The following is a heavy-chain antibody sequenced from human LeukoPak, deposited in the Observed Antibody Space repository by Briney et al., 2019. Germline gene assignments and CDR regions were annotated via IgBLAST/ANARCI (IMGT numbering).Heavy chain of an antibody. CDR3: ARELSYYYLDV. Sequence: GGSLRLSCAASGFMFSSYSMQWFRQAPGKGLEFVAAISPSGDSRSHADDVQGRFTISRDNSNGALYLQMDSLRADDMGIYYCARELSYYYLDVWGTGTTVTVSS. CDR2: ISPSGDSR. V-gene: IGHV3-64*02. J-gene: IGHJ6*03. CDR1: GFMFSSYS.